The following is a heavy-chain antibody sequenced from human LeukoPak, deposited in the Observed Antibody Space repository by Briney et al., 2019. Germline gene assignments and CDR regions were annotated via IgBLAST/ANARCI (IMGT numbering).Heavy chain of an antibody. CDR1: GYTFTSYY. J-gene: IGHJ4*02. CDR3: AREVGWNYRSRRAQDY. D-gene: IGHD1-7*01. V-gene: IGHV1-46*01. CDR2: INPSGGST. Sequence: ASVKVSCKASGYTFTSYYMHWVRQAPGQGLEWMGIINPSGGSTSYGQKFQGRVTMTRDMSTSTVYMELSSLRSEDTAVYYCAREVGWNYRSRRAQDYWGQGTLVTVSS.